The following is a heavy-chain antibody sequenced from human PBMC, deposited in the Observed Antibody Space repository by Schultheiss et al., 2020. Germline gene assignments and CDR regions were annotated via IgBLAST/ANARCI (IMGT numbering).Heavy chain of an antibody. V-gene: IGHV3-33*01. Sequence: GGSLRLSCAASGFTFSSYGMHWVRQAPGKGLEWVAVIWYDGSNKYYADSVKGRFTISRDNSKNTLYLQMNSLRAEDTAVYYCAREGLYCSSTSCYPYYYYYGMDVWGQGTTVTVS. D-gene: IGHD2-2*01. CDR2: IWYDGSNK. CDR1: GFTFSSYG. CDR3: AREGLYCSSTSCYPYYYYYGMDV. J-gene: IGHJ6*02.